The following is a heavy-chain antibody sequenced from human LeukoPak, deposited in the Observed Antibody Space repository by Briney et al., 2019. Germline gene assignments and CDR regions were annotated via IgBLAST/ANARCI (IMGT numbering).Heavy chain of an antibody. CDR3: AKFFGY. Sequence: PGGSLRLSCAASGFTFSSYAMSWVRQAPGKGLEWVSTFSGTSSTSYADAVKGRVTISRDNSKNTLYLQLNSLRAEDTAVYYCAKFFGYWGQGTLVTVSS. V-gene: IGHV3-23*01. CDR2: FSGTSST. CDR1: GFTFSSYA. J-gene: IGHJ4*02.